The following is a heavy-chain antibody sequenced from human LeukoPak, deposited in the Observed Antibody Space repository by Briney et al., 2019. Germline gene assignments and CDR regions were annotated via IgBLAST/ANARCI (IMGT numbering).Heavy chain of an antibody. V-gene: IGHV4-34*01. CDR2: INHSGST. D-gene: IGHD6-13*01. CDR3: AAGKQQHLSY. J-gene: IGHJ4*02. Sequence: PSETLSLTCAVYGGSFSGYYWSWIRQPPGKGLEWIGEINHSGSTNYNPSLKSRVTISVDTSKNQFSLKLSSVTAADTAVYYCAAGKQQHLSYWGQGTPVTVSS. CDR1: GGSFSGYY.